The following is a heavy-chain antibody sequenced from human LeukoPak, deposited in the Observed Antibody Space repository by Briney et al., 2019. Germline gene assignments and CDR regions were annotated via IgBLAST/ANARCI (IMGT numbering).Heavy chain of an antibody. V-gene: IGHV4-34*01. D-gene: IGHD3-10*01. Sequence: PSETLSLTCAVYGGSFSGYYWSWIRQPPGKGLEWIGEINHSGSTNYNPSLKSRVTISVDTSKNQFSLKLSSVTAADTAVYYCARVGVTMVRGGDVWGQGTTDTVSS. CDR3: ARVGVTMVRGGDV. J-gene: IGHJ6*02. CDR1: GGSFSGYY. CDR2: INHSGST.